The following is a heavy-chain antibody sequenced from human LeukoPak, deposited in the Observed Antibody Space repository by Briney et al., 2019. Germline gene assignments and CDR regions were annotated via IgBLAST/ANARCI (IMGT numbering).Heavy chain of an antibody. V-gene: IGHV1-8*01. CDR2: MNPNSGNT. D-gene: IGHD6-13*01. CDR3: ARGTAAAGVAFDI. Sequence: ASVKVSCKASGYTFTSYDINWVRQATGQGLEWMGWMNPNSGNTGYAQKFQGRVTMTRNTSISTAYMELSSLRSDDTAVYYCARGTAAAGVAFDIWGQGTMVTVSS. J-gene: IGHJ3*02. CDR1: GYTFTSYD.